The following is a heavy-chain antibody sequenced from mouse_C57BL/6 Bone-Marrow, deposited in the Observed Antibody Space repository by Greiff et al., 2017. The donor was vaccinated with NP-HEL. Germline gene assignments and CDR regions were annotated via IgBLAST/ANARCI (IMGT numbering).Heavy chain of an antibody. D-gene: IGHD2-4*01. Sequence: EVKLMESGGGLVKPGGSLKLSCAASGFTFSDYGMHWVRQAPEKGLEWVAYISSGSSTIYYAEQVKGRFTISRDNAKNTLFLQMTSLRSEDTAMYYCARTYYYYGDYFDYWGQGTTLTVSS. V-gene: IGHV5-17*01. J-gene: IGHJ2*01. CDR3: ARTYYYYGDYFDY. CDR1: GFTFSDYG. CDR2: ISSGSSTI.